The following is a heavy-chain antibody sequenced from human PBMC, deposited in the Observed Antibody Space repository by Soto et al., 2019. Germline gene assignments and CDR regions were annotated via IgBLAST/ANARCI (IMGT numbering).Heavy chain of an antibody. D-gene: IGHD5-18*01. J-gene: IGHJ6*02. Sequence: QVQLVQSGAEVKKPGSSVKVSCKASGGTFSSYAISWVRQAPGQGLEWMGGIIPIFGTANYAQKFQGRVTITADESASTAYMELSSLRSEDTAVYYYASAPGYSYGYGYYYYGMDVWGQGTTVTVSS. CDR3: ASAPGYSYGYGYYYYGMDV. CDR1: GGTFSSYA. V-gene: IGHV1-69*01. CDR2: IIPIFGTA.